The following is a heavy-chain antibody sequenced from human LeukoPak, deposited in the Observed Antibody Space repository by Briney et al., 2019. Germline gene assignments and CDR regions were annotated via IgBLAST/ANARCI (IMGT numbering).Heavy chain of an antibody. V-gene: IGHV4-59*01. J-gene: IGHJ5*02. CDR3: ASSALWFGNGGWFDP. Sequence: PSETLSLTCTVSGGSISSYYWSWIRQPPGKGLEWIGYIYYSGSTNYNPSLKSRVTISVDTSKNQFSLKLSPVTAADTAVYYCASSALWFGNGGWFDPWGQGTLVTVSS. CDR2: IYYSGST. CDR1: GGSISSYY. D-gene: IGHD3-10*01.